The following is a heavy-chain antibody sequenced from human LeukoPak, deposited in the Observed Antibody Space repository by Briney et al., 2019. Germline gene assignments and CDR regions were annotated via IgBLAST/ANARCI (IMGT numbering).Heavy chain of an antibody. D-gene: IGHD3-16*02. V-gene: IGHV3-30*18. J-gene: IGHJ4*02. CDR1: GFTFSDYG. CDR3: AKERERDWGSYRPPSIFDY. CDR2: ISHDGSKK. Sequence: PGGSLRLSCAASGFTFSDYGFHWVRQAPGKGLESVALISHDGSKKDYGDSVKGRFTISRDNSKNSLHLQMNSLRAEDTAVYYCAKERERDWGSYRPPSIFDYWGQGTLVTVSS.